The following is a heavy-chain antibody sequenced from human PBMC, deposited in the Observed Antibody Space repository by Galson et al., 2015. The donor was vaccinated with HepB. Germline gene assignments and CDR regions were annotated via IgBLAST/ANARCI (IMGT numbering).Heavy chain of an antibody. J-gene: IGHJ6*03. D-gene: IGHD3-3*01. CDR2: IIPILGIA. CDR1: GGTFSSYT. CDR3: ASGGFLAYYYYMDV. V-gene: IGHV1-69*02. Sequence: SVKVSCKASGGTFSSYTISWVRQAPGQGLEWMGRIIPILGIANYAQKFQGRVTITADESTSTAYMELSSLRSEDTAVYYCASGGFLAYYYYMDVWGKGTTVTVSS.